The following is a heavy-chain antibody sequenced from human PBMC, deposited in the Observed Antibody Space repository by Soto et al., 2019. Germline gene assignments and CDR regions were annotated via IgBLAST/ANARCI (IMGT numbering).Heavy chain of an antibody. CDR3: ASHSSSIVGATNGLNY. V-gene: IGHV3-23*01. D-gene: IGHD1-26*01. CDR2: ISGSGGST. Sequence: EVQLLESGGGLVQPGGSLRLSCAASGFTFSSYAMSWVRQAPGKGLEWVSAISGSGGSTYYADSVKGRFTISRDNSKNTLYLQMNSLRAEDTAVYYCASHSSSIVGATNGLNYWGQGTLVTVSS. CDR1: GFTFSSYA. J-gene: IGHJ4*02.